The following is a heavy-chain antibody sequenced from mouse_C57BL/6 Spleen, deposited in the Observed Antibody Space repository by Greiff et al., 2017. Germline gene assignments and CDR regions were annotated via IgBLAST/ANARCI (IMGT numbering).Heavy chain of an antibody. Sequence: VQLQQSVPELVRPGASVKLPCTASGFNIKNTYMHWVKQSPGQSLEWIGNINPTNGSTNYAPKFQGKATITVDTSSNTAYLQLRSLTSEDTAIYYCARGDGYWDLDDWGTGTTVTVSS. V-gene: IGHV14-3*01. D-gene: IGHD2-3*01. J-gene: IGHJ1*03. CDR1: GFNIKNTY. CDR3: ARGDGYWDLDD. CDR2: INPTNGST.